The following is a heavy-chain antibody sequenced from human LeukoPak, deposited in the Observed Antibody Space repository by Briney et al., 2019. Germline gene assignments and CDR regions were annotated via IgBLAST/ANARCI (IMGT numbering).Heavy chain of an antibody. CDR2: IWYDGSNK. D-gene: IGHD2-15*01. Sequence: GGSLRLFCAASGFTFSSYGMHWVRQAPGKGLEWVAVIWYDGSNKYYADSVKGRFTISRDNSKNTLYLQMNSLRAEDTAVYYCARDLDARYCSGGSCSGFDYWGQGTLVTVSS. CDR3: ARDLDARYCSGGSCSGFDY. CDR1: GFTFSSYG. V-gene: IGHV3-33*01. J-gene: IGHJ4*02.